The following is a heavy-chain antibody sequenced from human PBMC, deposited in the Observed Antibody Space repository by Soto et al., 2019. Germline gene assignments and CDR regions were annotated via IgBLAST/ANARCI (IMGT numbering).Heavy chain of an antibody. CDR3: ARDRPGYSSSMNWFDP. V-gene: IGHV1-18*04. CDR2: ISAYNGNT. D-gene: IGHD6-13*01. J-gene: IGHJ5*02. Sequence: ASVKVSCKASGYTFTSYGISWVRQAPGQGLEWMGWISAYNGNTNYAQKLQGRVTMTTDTSTSTAYMELRSLRSDDTAVYYCARDRPGYSSSMNWFDPWGQGTLVTAPQ. CDR1: GYTFTSYG.